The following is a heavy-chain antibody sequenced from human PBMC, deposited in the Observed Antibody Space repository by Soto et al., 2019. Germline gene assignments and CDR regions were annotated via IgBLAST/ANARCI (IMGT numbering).Heavy chain of an antibody. V-gene: IGHV1-69*13. CDR2: IIPIFGTA. Sequence: SVKVSCKASGGTFSSYAISWVRQAPGQGLEWMGGIIPIFGTANYAQKFQGRVTITADESTSTAYMELSSLRSEDTAVYYCASGVIAAAGNYYYYGMDVWGQGTTVTVSS. CDR1: GGTFSSYA. J-gene: IGHJ6*02. D-gene: IGHD6-13*01. CDR3: ASGVIAAAGNYYYYGMDV.